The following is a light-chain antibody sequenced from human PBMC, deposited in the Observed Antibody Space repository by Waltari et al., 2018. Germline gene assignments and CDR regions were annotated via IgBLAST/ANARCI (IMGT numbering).Light chain of an antibody. V-gene: IGLV2-14*03. Sequence: QSALTQPASVSGSPGQSITISCTGTSSDVGGYNSVSWYQQHPGKAPKLMIYDVNNRPSGVSNRFSGSKFGNTASLTISGLQAEDEADYYCSSYTSISTVVFGGGTKVTVL. J-gene: IGLJ2*01. CDR3: SSYTSISTVV. CDR2: DVN. CDR1: SSDVGGYNS.